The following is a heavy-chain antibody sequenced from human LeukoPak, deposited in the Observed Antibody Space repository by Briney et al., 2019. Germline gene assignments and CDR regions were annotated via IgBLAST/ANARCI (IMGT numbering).Heavy chain of an antibody. CDR1: GYSISSGYC. CDR3: ARDSDFWSGYYYMDV. Sequence: SETLSLTCAVSGYSISSGYCWSWIRQPPGKGLEWIGYIYYSGSTNYNPSLKSRVTISVDTSKNQFSLKLSSVTAADTAVYYCARDSDFWSGYYYMDVWGKGTTVTVSS. D-gene: IGHD3-3*01. CDR2: IYYSGST. V-gene: IGHV4-61*01. J-gene: IGHJ6*03.